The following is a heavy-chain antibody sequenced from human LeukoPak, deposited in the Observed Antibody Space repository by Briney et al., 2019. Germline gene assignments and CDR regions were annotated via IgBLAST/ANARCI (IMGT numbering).Heavy chain of an antibody. V-gene: IGHV1-2*02. CDR2: IHPSSGAR. Sequence: ASVKVSCKASGDTLTVHNIHWMRQAPGQGLEWMGWIHPSSGARQYAQKFQGRVTMTRDTSISTAYMELCSLRSDDTAIYYCAVSVQAASIPAFDYWGQGALLTVSS. D-gene: IGHD6-25*01. J-gene: IGHJ4*02. CDR3: AVSVQAASIPAFDY. CDR1: GDTLTVHN.